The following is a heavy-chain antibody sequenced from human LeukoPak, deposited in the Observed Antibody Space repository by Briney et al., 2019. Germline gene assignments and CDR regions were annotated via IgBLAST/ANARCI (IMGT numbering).Heavy chain of an antibody. CDR1: NYTFLNYG. J-gene: IGHJ6*03. V-gene: IGHV1-18*01. CDR3: ARDGPSLRGGGATRNAYYYYMDV. CDR2: ISSYNGRT. Sequence: ASVKVSFKASNYTFLNYGISWVRPAPCQGPAWMGWISSYNGRTHYAKKVQDRVTMTTNTSTSTVYMEVTRLRSDDTAVYYCARDGPSLRGGGATRNAYYYYMDVWGKGTTVTISS. D-gene: IGHD1-26*01.